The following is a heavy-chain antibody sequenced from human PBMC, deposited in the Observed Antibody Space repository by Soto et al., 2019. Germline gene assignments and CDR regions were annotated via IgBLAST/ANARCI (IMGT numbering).Heavy chain of an antibody. J-gene: IGHJ4*02. CDR3: TRLQTAEAVPLN. Sequence: SGRSLRLSCEASGFTFSTYWMHWVRQAPGKGLEWVSRIFGDGSITNYADSVKGRFTISRDNAKNTLYLQMSSLRVEDTAVYYCTRLQTAEAVPLNWGQGTLVIVSA. CDR2: IFGDGSIT. D-gene: IGHD6-13*01. CDR1: GFTFSTYW. V-gene: IGHV3-74*01.